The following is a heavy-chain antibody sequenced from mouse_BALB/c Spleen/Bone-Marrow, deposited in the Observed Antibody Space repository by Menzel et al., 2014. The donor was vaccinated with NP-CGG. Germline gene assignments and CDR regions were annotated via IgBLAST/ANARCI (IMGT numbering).Heavy chain of an antibody. CDR2: INPSTGYT. CDR3: ARPQREGYHAMDY. V-gene: IGHV1-7*01. CDR1: GYTFTSYW. Sequence: QVHVKQSGAELAKPGASVKMSCKASGYTFTSYWMHWVKQRPGQGLEWIGYINPSTGYTEYNQKFKDKATLTADKSSSTAYKQMSSPTTEDFAGHYWARPQREGYHAMDYWGQGTSVTVSS. J-gene: IGHJ4*01.